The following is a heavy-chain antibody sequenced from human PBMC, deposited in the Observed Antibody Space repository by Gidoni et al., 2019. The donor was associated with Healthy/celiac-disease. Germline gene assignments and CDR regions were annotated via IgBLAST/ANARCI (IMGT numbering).Heavy chain of an antibody. J-gene: IGHJ4*02. D-gene: IGHD2-15*01. V-gene: IGHV3-9*01. CDR2: ISWNSGSI. Sequence: EVQLVESGGGLVQPGRSLRLSCAASGFTFDDYAMHWVRQAPGKGLEWVSGISWNSGSIGYADSVKGRFTISRDNAKNSLYLQMNSLRAEDTALYYCAKDGHGGVVAATPFDYWGQGTLVTVSS. CDR3: AKDGHGGVVAATPFDY. CDR1: GFTFDDYA.